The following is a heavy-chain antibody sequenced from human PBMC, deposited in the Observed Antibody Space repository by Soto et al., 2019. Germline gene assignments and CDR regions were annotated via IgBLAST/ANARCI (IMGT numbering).Heavy chain of an antibody. V-gene: IGHV3-30-3*01. CDR3: ARGIQQWLPDY. J-gene: IGHJ4*02. CDR1: GFTFSSYA. D-gene: IGHD6-19*01. Sequence: QVQLVESGGGVVQPGRSLRLSCAASGFTFSSYAMHWVRQAPGKGLEWVAVISYDGSNKYYADSVKGRFTISRDNSKNTLYLQMNSLRAEDTAVYSCARGIQQWLPDYWGQGTLVTVAS. CDR2: ISYDGSNK.